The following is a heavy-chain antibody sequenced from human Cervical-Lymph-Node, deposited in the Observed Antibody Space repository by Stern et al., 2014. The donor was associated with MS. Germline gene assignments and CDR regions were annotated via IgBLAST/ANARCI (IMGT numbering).Heavy chain of an antibody. CDR1: GVSLSIDSYY. J-gene: IGHJ4*02. CDR3: ARHDRIALGTAIGN. V-gene: IGHV4-39*01. CDR2: VSHSGTT. Sequence: QVQLQESGPGLVKPSETLSLTCSVSGVSLSIDSYYWAWVRQTPGKGLEWIGGVSHSGTTYYNPSLRSRLTISADASNNHFPLKLSSGTAADTAVYYCARHDRIALGTAIGNWGQGILVTVSP. D-gene: IGHD2-21*02.